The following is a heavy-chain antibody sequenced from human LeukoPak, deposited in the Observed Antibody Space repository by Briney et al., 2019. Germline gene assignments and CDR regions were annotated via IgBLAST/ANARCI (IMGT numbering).Heavy chain of an antibody. V-gene: IGHV4-39*01. Sequence: SETLSLTCTVSGGSISSSSYYWGWIRQPPGKGLEWIGSIYYSGSTYYNPSLKSRVTISVDTSKNQFSLKLSSVTVADTAVYYCARGGQWLGYYYGMDVWGQGTTVTVSS. CDR3: ARGGQWLGYYYGMDV. J-gene: IGHJ6*02. CDR2: IYYSGST. CDR1: GGSISSSSYY. D-gene: IGHD6-19*01.